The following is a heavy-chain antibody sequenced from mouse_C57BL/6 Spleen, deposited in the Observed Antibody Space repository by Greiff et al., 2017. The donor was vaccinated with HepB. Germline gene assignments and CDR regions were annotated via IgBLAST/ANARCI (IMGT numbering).Heavy chain of an antibody. D-gene: IGHD2-4*01. V-gene: IGHV1-59*01. CDR2: IDPSDSYT. CDR3: ARKGGIDYDPAWFAY. J-gene: IGHJ3*01. Sequence: VQLQQSGAELVRPGTSVKLSCKASGYTFTSYWMHWVKQRPGQGLEWIGVIDPSDSYTNYNQKFKGKATLTVDTSSSTAYMQLSSLTSEDSAVYYCARKGGIDYDPAWFAYWGQGTLVTVSA. CDR1: GYTFTSYW.